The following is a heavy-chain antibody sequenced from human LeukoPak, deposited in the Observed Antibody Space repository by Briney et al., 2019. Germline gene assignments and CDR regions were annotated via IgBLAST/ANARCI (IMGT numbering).Heavy chain of an antibody. D-gene: IGHD3-10*01. Sequence: GGSLRLSCAASGFTFSSYSMNWVRQAPGKGLEWVSYIRSSGSTIYYADSVKGRFTISRDNAKNSLYLQMNSLRAEDTAVYYCARDKFRGGDAFDIWGQGTMVTVSS. CDR3: ARDKFRGGDAFDI. CDR2: IRSSGSTI. V-gene: IGHV3-48*04. J-gene: IGHJ3*02. CDR1: GFTFSSYS.